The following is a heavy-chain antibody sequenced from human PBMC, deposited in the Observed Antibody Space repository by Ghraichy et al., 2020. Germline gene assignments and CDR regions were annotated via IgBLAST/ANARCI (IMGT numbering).Heavy chain of an antibody. V-gene: IGHV3-33*08. CDR3: ARTGAAYCGGDCYMNY. CDR2: IWYDGSNK. J-gene: IGHJ4*02. CDR1: GFTFSSYG. D-gene: IGHD2-21*02. Sequence: GGSLRLSCAASGFTFSSYGMHWVRQAPGKGLEWVAVIWYDGSNKYYADSVKGRFTISRDNSKNTLYLQMNSLRAEDTAVYYCARTGAAYCGGDCYMNYWGQGTLVTVSS.